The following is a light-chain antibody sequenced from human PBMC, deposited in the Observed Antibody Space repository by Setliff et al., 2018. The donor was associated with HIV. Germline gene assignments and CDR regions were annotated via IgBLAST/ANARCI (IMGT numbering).Light chain of an antibody. CDR2: DVT. CDR3: CSYAGSHTFV. CDR1: SSDVGGYNF. Sequence: QSALTQPRSVSGSPGQSVTISCTGTSSDVGGYNFVSWCQQRPGKAPKLMIYDVTKRPSGVPDRFSGSKSGNTASLTISGLQAEDEADYYCCSYAGSHTFVFGTGTKVTVL. J-gene: IGLJ1*01. V-gene: IGLV2-11*01.